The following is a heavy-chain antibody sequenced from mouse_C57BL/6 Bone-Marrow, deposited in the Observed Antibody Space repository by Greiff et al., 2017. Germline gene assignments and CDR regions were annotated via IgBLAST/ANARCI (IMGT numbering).Heavy chain of an antibody. D-gene: IGHD1-1*01. V-gene: IGHV1-9*01. J-gene: IGHJ4*01. CDR2: ILPGSGST. CDR1: GYTFTGYW. CDR3: AREGTTTGLGLYYYAMDY. Sequence: QVQLQQSGAELMKPGASVKLSCKATGYTFTGYWIEWVKQRPGHGLEWIGEILPGSGSTNYNEKFKGKATFTADTSSNTAYMQLSSLTTEDSAIXYCAREGTTTGLGLYYYAMDYWGQGTSVTVSS.